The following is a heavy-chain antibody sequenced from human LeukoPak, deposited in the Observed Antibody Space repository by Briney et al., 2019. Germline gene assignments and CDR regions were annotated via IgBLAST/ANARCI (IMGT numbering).Heavy chain of an antibody. CDR3: ARGFSWYYDSSGYQFDY. D-gene: IGHD3-22*01. CDR1: VGSFSGYY. Sequence: SETLSLTCAVYVGSFSGYYWSWIRQPPGKGLEWIGEINHSGSTNYNPSLKSRVTISVDTSKNQFSLKLSSVTAADTAVYYCARGFSWYYDSSGYQFDYWGQGTLVTVSS. J-gene: IGHJ4*02. V-gene: IGHV4-34*01. CDR2: INHSGST.